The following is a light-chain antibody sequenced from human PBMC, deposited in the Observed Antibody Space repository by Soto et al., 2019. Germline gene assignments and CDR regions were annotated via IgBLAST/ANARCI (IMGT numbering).Light chain of an antibody. Sequence: DIQMTQSPSSLSASVGDRVTITCRASQSISNYLNWYQQKPGTAPKLLIYAASTLLSGVPSRFSGSGSGTDFTLTISSLQPEDFATFYCQQSYTIPTFGQGTKMEIK. J-gene: IGKJ1*01. V-gene: IGKV1-39*01. CDR2: AAS. CDR3: QQSYTIPT. CDR1: QSISNY.